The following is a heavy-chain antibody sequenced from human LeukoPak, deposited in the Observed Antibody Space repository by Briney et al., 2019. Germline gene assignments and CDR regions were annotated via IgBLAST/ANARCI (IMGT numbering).Heavy chain of an antibody. J-gene: IGHJ4*02. CDR3: AREYCSSTSCYYFDY. CDR1: GFTFGDYA. V-gene: IGHV3-49*03. D-gene: IGHD2-2*01. Sequence: GGSLRLSCTASGFTFGDYAMSWFRQAPGKGLEWVGFIRSKAYGGTTEYAASVKGRFTISRDDSKSIAYLQMNSLRAEDTAVYYCAREYCSSTSCYYFDYWGQGTLVTVSS. CDR2: IRSKAYGGTT.